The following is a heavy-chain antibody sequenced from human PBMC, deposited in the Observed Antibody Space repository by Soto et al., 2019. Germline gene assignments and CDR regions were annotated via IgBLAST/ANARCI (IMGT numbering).Heavy chain of an antibody. CDR2: IIPIFGTA. CDR1: GGTFSSYA. D-gene: IGHD3-9*01. V-gene: IGHV1-69*01. CDR3: ARENYDILTGYSLMAMDV. Sequence: QVQLVQSGAEVKKPGSSVKVSCKASGGTFSSYAISWVRQAPGQGLEWMGGIIPIFGTANYAQKFQGRVTITADESTSTAYMALSSLRSEDTAVYYCARENYDILTGYSLMAMDVWGQGTTVTVSS. J-gene: IGHJ6*02.